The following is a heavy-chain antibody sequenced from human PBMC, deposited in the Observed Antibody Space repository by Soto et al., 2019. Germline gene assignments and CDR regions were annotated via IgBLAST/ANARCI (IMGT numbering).Heavy chain of an antibody. D-gene: IGHD4-17*01. V-gene: IGHV4-39*01. CDR1: GGSISSYY. Sequence: SKTLSLTCTVSGGSISSYYWSWIRQPPGKGLEWIGSIYYSGSTYYNPSLKSRVTISVDTSKNQFSLKLSSVTAADTAVYYCARSMTTVVTLDYWGQGTLVTVSS. CDR3: ARSMTTVVTLDY. CDR2: IYYSGST. J-gene: IGHJ4*02.